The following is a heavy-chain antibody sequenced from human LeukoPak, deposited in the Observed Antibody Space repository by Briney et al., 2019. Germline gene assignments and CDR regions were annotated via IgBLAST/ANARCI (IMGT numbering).Heavy chain of an antibody. J-gene: IGHJ4*02. V-gene: IGHV4-59*07. Sequence: PSDTLSLTCVVSGGSLHRSFWTWVRQPPGKGLEWIGRVYSSGTTDYSPSLKSRLTISLDTSKNQFSLRLASVTAADTAVYYCGRRPAVDGPIDNWGQGILVAVSS. CDR1: GGSLHRSF. CDR2: VYSSGTT. CDR3: GRRPAVDGPIDN. D-gene: IGHD3/OR15-3a*01.